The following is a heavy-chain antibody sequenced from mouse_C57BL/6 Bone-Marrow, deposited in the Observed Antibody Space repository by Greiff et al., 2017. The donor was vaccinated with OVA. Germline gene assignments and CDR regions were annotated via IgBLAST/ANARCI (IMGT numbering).Heavy chain of an antibody. CDR1: GYSITSGYY. CDR2: ISYDGSN. J-gene: IGHJ1*03. V-gene: IGHV3-6*01. Sequence: EVKLQESGPGLVKPSQSLSLTCSVTGYSITSGYYWNWIRQFPGNKLEWMGYISYDGSNNYNPSLKNRISITRDTSKNQVFLKLNSVTTEDTATYYCAREGWLLPHWYFDVWGTGTTVTVSS. CDR3: AREGWLLPHWYFDV. D-gene: IGHD2-3*01.